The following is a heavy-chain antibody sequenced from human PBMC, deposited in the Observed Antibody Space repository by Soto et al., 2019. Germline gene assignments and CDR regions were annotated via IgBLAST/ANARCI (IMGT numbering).Heavy chain of an antibody. CDR1: GFTFSSYA. CDR3: AKESWEGRAFDI. Sequence: EVQLLESGGGLVQPGGSLRLSCEASGFTFSSYAMSWVRQAPGKGLEWVSAISGSGGSTYYADAVKGRFTISRDDAKNTLYLQLNRLTAEDTAVYYGAKESWEGRAFDIWGQGRRVTVSS. J-gene: IGHJ3*02. V-gene: IGHV3-23*01. D-gene: IGHD6-13*01. CDR2: ISGSGGST.